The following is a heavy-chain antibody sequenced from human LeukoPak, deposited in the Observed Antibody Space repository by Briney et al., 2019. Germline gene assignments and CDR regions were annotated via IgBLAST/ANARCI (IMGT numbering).Heavy chain of an antibody. CDR2: IYHSGST. D-gene: IGHD1-26*01. CDR1: GYSISSGYY. J-gene: IGHJ4*02. Sequence: SETLSLTCTVSGYSISSGYYWGWIRQPPGKGLEWIGSIYHSGSTYYNPSLKSRVTISVDTSKNQFSLKLSSVTAADTAVYYCARRGGSYGDYYFDYWGQGTLVTVSS. V-gene: IGHV4-38-2*02. CDR3: ARRGGSYGDYYFDY.